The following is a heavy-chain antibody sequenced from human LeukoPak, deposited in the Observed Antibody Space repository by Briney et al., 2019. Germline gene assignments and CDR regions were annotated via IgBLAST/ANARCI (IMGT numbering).Heavy chain of an antibody. CDR1: GYTFTNYG. CDR2: ISTYNGNT. V-gene: IGHV1-18*01. D-gene: IGHD1-26*01. CDR3: ARATNRDSGSYYFIY. J-gene: IGHJ4*02. Sequence: ASVKVSCKASGYTFTNYGISWVRQPPGQGLEWMAWISTYNGNTNYAQNLQGRVTMTTDTSTSTAYMGLRSLRSDDTAVYYCARATNRDSGSYYFIYWGQGTLVTVSS.